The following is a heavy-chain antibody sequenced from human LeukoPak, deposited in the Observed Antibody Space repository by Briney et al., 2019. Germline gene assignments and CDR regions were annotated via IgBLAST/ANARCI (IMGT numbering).Heavy chain of an antibody. J-gene: IGHJ5*02. CDR3: ARGSPDIIAAAGGNWFDP. V-gene: IGHV1-46*03. CDR1: GYTFISYY. D-gene: IGHD6-13*01. CDR2: INPSGGST. Sequence: ASVKVSCKASGYTFISYYMHWVRQAPGQGLEWMGIINPSGGSTSYAQKFQGRVTMTRDTSTSTVYMELSSLRSEDTAVYYCARGSPDIIAAAGGNWFDPWGQGTLVTVSS.